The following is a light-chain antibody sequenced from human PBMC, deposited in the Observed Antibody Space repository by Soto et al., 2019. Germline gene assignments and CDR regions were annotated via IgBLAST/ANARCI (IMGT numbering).Light chain of an antibody. J-gene: IGLJ1*01. CDR3: SSYTTSNTRQIV. CDR2: DVS. CDR1: SSDVGGYNY. V-gene: IGLV2-14*03. Sequence: QSVLTQPASVSGSPGQSINISCTGTSSDVGGYNYVSWYQHHPGKAPKLIIYDVSNRPSGVSNPFSGSKSGNTASLTISGLQPEYEADYYCSSYTTSNTRQIVFGTGTEVTVL.